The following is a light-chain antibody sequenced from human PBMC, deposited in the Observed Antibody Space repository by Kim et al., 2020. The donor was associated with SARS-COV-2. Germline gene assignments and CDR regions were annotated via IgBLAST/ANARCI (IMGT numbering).Light chain of an antibody. V-gene: IGLV3-1*01. CDR3: QAWDSSSVV. J-gene: IGLJ3*02. CDR1: KLGDKF. CDR2: QDT. Sequence: SYELTQPPSVSVSPGQTASITCSGDKLGDKFAYWYQQKPGQSPVLVIYQDTTRPSGIPERFSGSNSGNTATLTISGTQAMDEADYYCQAWDSSSVVFGGGTKVTVL.